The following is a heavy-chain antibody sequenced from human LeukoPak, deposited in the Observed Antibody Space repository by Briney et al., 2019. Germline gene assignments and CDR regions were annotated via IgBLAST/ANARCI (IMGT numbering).Heavy chain of an antibody. D-gene: IGHD3-3*01. CDR1: GFTFSSYS. V-gene: IGHV3-48*02. Sequence: GGSLRLSCAASGFTFSSYSMNWVRQAPGKGLEWVSYISSSSSTIYYADSVKGRFAISRDNAKNSLYLQMNSLRDEDTAVYYCARDSPEPYYDFWSGYPRGGNFDYWGRGTLVTVSS. CDR2: ISSSSSTI. J-gene: IGHJ4*02. CDR3: ARDSPEPYYDFWSGYPRGGNFDY.